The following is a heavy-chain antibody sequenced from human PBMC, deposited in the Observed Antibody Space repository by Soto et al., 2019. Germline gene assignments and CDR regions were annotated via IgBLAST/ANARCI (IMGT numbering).Heavy chain of an antibody. CDR1: GFIFSSYD. D-gene: IGHD3-16*01. CDR3: ATYDYDWGRY. J-gene: IGHJ4*02. Sequence: EVPLLESGGGLVQPGGSLRLSCAASGFIFSSYDMSWVRQAPGKGLEWVSAISGSGGTTYYADAVKGRFTIYRDNSKNKQYLQMNSLRAEDRAVYYCATYDYDWGRYWGQGTLVTVSS. CDR2: ISGSGGTT. V-gene: IGHV3-23*01.